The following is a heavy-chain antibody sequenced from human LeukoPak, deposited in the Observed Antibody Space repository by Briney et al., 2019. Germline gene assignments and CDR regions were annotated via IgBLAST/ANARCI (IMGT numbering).Heavy chain of an antibody. CDR1: GYSISSGYY. CDR3: ASLTYYDFWSGLHDAFDI. J-gene: IGHJ3*02. V-gene: IGHV4-38-2*01. Sequence: PSETLSLTCAVSGYSISSGYYWGWIRQPPGKGLKWIGSIYHSGSTYYNPSLKSRVTISVDTSKNQFSLKLSSVTAADTAVYYCASLTYYDFWSGLHDAFDIWGQGTMVTVSS. CDR2: IYHSGST. D-gene: IGHD3-3*01.